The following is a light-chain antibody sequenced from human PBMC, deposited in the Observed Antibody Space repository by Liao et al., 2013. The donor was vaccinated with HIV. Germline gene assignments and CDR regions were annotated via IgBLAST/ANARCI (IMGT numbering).Light chain of an antibody. J-gene: IGLJ3*02. V-gene: IGLV3-21*01. Sequence: SYVLTQPPSVSVAPGKTARITCGGNKIGSRSVNWYQQRPGQAPLLVIYYDSDRPSGIPERFSGSSSGNTATLTISRVEVGDEAVYYCQVWDSSRDQGVFGGGTKLTVL. CDR2: YDS. CDR3: QVWDSSRDQGV. CDR1: KIGSRS.